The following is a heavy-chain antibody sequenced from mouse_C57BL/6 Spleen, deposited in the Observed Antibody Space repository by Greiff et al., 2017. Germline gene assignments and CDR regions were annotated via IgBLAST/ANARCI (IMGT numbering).Heavy chain of an antibody. V-gene: IGHV1-83*01. Sequence: VQLQESGPELVKPGASVKMSCKASGYTFTDYYMHWVKQKPGKGLEWIGEIYPGSGNTYYNEKFKGKATLTADKSSSTAYMQLSSLTSEDSAVXFCARGDPYWGQGTTLTVSS. CDR1: YTFTDYYM. CDR3: RGDPY. J-gene: IGHJ2*01. CDR2: YPGSGNTY.